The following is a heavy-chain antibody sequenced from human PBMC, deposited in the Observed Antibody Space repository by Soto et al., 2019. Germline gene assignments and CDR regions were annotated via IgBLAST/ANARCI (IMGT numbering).Heavy chain of an antibody. J-gene: IGHJ4*02. V-gene: IGHV3-33*01. Sequence: QVQLVESGGGVVQPGRSLRLSCAASGFTFSSYGMHWVRQAPGKGLEWVAVIWYDGSNKYYADSVKGRFTISRDNSKNTLYLQMNSLRAEDTAVYYCAREACSGGSCPLDYWGQGTLVTVSS. D-gene: IGHD2-15*01. CDR2: IWYDGSNK. CDR1: GFTFSSYG. CDR3: AREACSGGSCPLDY.